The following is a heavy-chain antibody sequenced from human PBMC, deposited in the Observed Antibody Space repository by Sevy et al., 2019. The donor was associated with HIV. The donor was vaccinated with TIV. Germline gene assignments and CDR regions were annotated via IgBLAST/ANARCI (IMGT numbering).Heavy chain of an antibody. D-gene: IGHD3-16*01. CDR1: GDSVSRNSGS. J-gene: IGHJ4*02. Sequence: KQSQTLSLTCAISGDSVSRNSGSWNWIRQSPSRGLEWLGRAYYTSKWYYDYSASLKSRLSINPDTSKNQFSLQLNSVTPEDTAVYYGVRDVRRGSFSRGFDYWGQGTLVTVSS. CDR2: AYYTSKWYY. CDR3: VRDVRRGSFSRGFDY. V-gene: IGHV6-1*01.